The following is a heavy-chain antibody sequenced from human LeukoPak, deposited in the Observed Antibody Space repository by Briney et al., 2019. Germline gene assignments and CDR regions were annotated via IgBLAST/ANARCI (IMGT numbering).Heavy chain of an antibody. J-gene: IGHJ6*02. CDR3: ARDMGRGATSYYYYYGMDV. V-gene: IGHV3-21*01. Sequence: GGSLRLSCAASGFTFSSYSMNWVRQAPGKGLEWVSSISSSSSYIYYADSVKGRFTISRDNAKNSLYLQMNSLRAEDTAVYYCARDMGRGATSYYYYYGMDVWGQGTTVTVSS. D-gene: IGHD3-10*01. CDR1: GFTFSSYS. CDR2: ISSSSSYI.